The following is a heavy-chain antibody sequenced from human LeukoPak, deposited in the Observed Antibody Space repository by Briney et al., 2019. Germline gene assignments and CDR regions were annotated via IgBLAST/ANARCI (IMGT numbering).Heavy chain of an antibody. CDR3: ARERMCSGGSCYSRGNWFDP. J-gene: IGHJ5*02. V-gene: IGHV4-39*02. CDR2: IYYSGST. CDR1: GGSISSSTYY. D-gene: IGHD2-15*01. Sequence: PSETLSLTCSVSGGSISSSTYYWGWIRQPPGKGLDWIGSIYYSGSTYYNPSLKSRVTISVDTSKNQFSLKLSSVTAADTAVYYCARERMCSGGSCYSRGNWFDPWGQGTLVTVSS.